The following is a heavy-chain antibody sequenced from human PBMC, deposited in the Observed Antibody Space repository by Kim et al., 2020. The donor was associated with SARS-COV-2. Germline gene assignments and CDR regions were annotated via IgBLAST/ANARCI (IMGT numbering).Heavy chain of an antibody. CDR3: AKDLVVSFREGDYGMDV. D-gene: IGHD3-10*01. J-gene: IGHJ6*02. V-gene: IGHV3-33*06. Sequence: VKGRFTISRDNSKNTLYLQMNSLRAEDTAVYYCAKDLVVSFREGDYGMDVWGQGTTVTVSS.